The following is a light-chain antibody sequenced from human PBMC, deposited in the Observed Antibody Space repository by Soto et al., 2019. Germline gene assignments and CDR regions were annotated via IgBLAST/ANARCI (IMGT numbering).Light chain of an antibody. CDR2: GAS. CDR3: QQRSNWPPWT. J-gene: IGKJ1*01. CDR1: QSVSSN. Sequence: EIVMTQSPATLSVSPGEGATLSCRSSQSVSSNLAWYQQKPGQATRLLIYGASTRATGIPAKFSGGGSGTEFTLTISSLQSEDFAVYYCQQRSNWPPWTFGQGTKVDIK. V-gene: IGKV3-15*01.